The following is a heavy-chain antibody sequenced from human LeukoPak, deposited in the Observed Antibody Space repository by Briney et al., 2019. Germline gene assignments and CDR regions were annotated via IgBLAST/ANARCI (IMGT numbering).Heavy chain of an antibody. V-gene: IGHV1-46*01. J-gene: IGHJ4*02. CDR1: GYTFTNYY. Sequence: EASVRVSCKASGYTFTNYYMHWVRQAPGQGLEWMGIINPSGGSTNYAQKFQGRITMTRDTSTSTVYMELSSLRSEDTAVYYCARVGNSYRYFLDYWGQGTLVTASS. CDR2: INPSGGST. D-gene: IGHD5-18*01. CDR3: ARVGNSYRYFLDY.